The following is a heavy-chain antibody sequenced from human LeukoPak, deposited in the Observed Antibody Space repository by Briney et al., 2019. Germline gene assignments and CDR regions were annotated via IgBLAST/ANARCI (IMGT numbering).Heavy chain of an antibody. CDR2: ISASGSAT. V-gene: IGHV3-23*01. D-gene: IGHD2-8*01. Sequence: GGSLRLSCAASGFIFSNYGMNWVRQAPGKGLEWVAAISASGSATSYADSVRGRFTISRDNSKSTTYLQMNSLRAEDTAVYYCARVICTNGVCYSLYFDYWGQGTLVTVSS. CDR3: ARVICTNGVCYSLYFDY. CDR1: GFIFSNYG. J-gene: IGHJ4*02.